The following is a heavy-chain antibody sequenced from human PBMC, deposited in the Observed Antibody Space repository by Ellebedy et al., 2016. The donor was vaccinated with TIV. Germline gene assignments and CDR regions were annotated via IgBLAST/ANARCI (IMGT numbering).Heavy chain of an antibody. CDR1: RYSFTSYW. D-gene: IGHD4-11*01. CDR3: ARRADYTEYYFDY. V-gene: IGHV5-10-1*01. CDR2: IDPSDSYT. Sequence: KVSXKGSRYSFTSYWISWVRQMPGKGLEWMGRIDPSDSYTNYSPSFQGHVTISADKSISTAYLQWSSLKASDTAMYYCARRADYTEYYFDYWGQGTLVTVSS. J-gene: IGHJ4*02.